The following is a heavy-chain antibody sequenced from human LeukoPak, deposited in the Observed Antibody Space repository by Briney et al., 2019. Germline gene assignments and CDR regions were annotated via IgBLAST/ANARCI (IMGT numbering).Heavy chain of an antibody. J-gene: IGHJ1*01. CDR2: ISSFSGTI. Sequence: PGGSLRLSCVASGITFSSYSMNWVRQAPGKGLEWVSYISSFSGTINYADSVKGRFTISRDNAKNSLYLQMNSLRAEDTAVYYCARDHRGDYRSEYFQHWGQGTLVTVSS. CDR1: GITFSSYS. D-gene: IGHD4-11*01. CDR3: ARDHRGDYRSEYFQH. V-gene: IGHV3-48*01.